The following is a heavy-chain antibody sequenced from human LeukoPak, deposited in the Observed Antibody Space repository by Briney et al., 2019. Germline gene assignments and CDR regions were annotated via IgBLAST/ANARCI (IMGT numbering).Heavy chain of an antibody. CDR2: LYTGGNT. D-gene: IGHD3-22*01. CDR3: ARDYPYYFDSSGYYSFNY. V-gene: IGHV3-66*01. Sequence: GGSLRLSCAASGFTLSTNYMSWVRQAPGKGLEWVSVLYTGGNTYYTDSVKGRFTISRDTSKNTLYLQMNSLRAEDTAVYYCARDYPYYFDSSGYYSFNYWGQGTLVTVAS. J-gene: IGHJ4*02. CDR1: GFTLSTNY.